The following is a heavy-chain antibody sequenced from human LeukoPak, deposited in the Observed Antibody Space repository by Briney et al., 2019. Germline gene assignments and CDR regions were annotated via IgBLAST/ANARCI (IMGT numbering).Heavy chain of an antibody. CDR3: ANSYCGGDCYNLLPDY. Sequence: SETLSLTCTVSGGSISSSSYYWGWIRQPPGKGLEWIGSIYYSGSTYYNPSLKSRVTISVDTSKNQFSLKLSSVTAADTAVYYCANSYCGGDCYNLLPDYWGQGTLVTVSS. J-gene: IGHJ4*02. CDR1: GGSISSSSYY. CDR2: IYYSGST. D-gene: IGHD2-21*01. V-gene: IGHV4-39*01.